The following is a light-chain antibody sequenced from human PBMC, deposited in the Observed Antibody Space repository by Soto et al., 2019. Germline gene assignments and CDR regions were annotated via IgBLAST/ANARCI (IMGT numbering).Light chain of an antibody. Sequence: EIVLTQSPGTLSLSPGERATLSCRASQSVSSNYLAWYRQKPGQAPRLLIYGASSRATGIPDRFSGSGSGTDFILTISRLEPEDFAVYYCQQYAASPRTFGQGTKVEI. CDR3: QQYAASPRT. CDR2: GAS. J-gene: IGKJ1*01. CDR1: QSVSSNY. V-gene: IGKV3-20*01.